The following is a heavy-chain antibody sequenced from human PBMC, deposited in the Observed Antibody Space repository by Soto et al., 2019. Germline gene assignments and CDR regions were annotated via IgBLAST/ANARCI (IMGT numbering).Heavy chain of an antibody. V-gene: IGHV3-33*01. CDR1: GFTFSSYG. CDR3: ARDYYDFWSGYWIYYYYEMDG. Sequence: PAGSLRLSCAASGFTFSSYGMPWVRQDPSKGLEWVAVIWSDGSNKYYADSVKGRFTISRDNSKNTLYLQMNSLRAEDTAVYYCARDYYDFWSGYWIYYYYEMDGLPQRNTVTVSS. J-gene: IGHJ6*02. D-gene: IGHD3-3*01. CDR2: IWSDGSNK.